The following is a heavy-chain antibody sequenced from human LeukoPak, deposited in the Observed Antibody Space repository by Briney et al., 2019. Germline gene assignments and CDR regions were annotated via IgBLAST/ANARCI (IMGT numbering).Heavy chain of an antibody. J-gene: IGHJ3*02. V-gene: IGHV3-23*01. CDR2: ISGSGGST. D-gene: IGHD4-17*01. CDR3: AIRSTVTRAFDI. Sequence: GGSLRLSCAASGFTFSSYAMSWVRQAPGKGLEWVSAISGSGGSTYYADSVRGRFTISRDNSKNTLYLQMNSLRAEDTAVYYCAIRSTVTRAFDIWGQGTMVTVSS. CDR1: GFTFSSYA.